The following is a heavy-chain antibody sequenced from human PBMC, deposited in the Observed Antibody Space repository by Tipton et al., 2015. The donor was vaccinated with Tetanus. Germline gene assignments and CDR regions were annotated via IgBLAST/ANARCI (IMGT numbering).Heavy chain of an antibody. J-gene: IGHJ4*02. Sequence: QLVQSGPEVKEPGASAKVSCKASGYTFTTYYMNWVRQAPGQGLEWMGIISPESGGTNYAQKFQGRVTMTVDTSTSTVYMDLSRLTSEDTAVYYCARYDSSGVTFDYWSQGTLVTVSS. CDR1: GYTFTTYY. D-gene: IGHD3-22*01. CDR2: ISPESGGT. CDR3: ARYDSSGVTFDY. V-gene: IGHV1-46*01.